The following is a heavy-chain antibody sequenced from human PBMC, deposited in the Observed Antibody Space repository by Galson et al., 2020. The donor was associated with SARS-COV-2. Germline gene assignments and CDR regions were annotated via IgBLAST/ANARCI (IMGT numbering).Heavy chain of an antibody. D-gene: IGHD4-17*01. V-gene: IGHV2-5*01. Sequence: SGPTLVKPTQTLTLTCTFSGVSLSTSGVGVGWIRQPPGKALEWLALLYWSDDERYRPSLTSRLTITRGTSNNQVVLTMTNMDPVDTATYYCTYSPPYGDYFFYWGQGTLVTVSS. CDR2: LYWSDDE. CDR1: GVSLSTSGVG. CDR3: TYSPPYGDYFFY. J-gene: IGHJ4*02.